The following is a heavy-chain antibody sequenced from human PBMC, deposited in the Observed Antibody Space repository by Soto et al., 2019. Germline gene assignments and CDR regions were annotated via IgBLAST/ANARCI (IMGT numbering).Heavy chain of an antibody. CDR2: TYYRSKWYN. D-gene: IGHD1-1*01. J-gene: IGHJ4*02. Sequence: SQTLSLTCVISGDSVSSNSAAWNWIRQSPSRGLEWLGRTYYRSKWYNDYAVSVKSRITINPDTSKNQFSLQLNSVTPEDTAVYSCATGLHANWNDGYWGQGTLVTVSS. CDR3: ATGLHANWNDGY. V-gene: IGHV6-1*01. CDR1: GDSVSSNSAA.